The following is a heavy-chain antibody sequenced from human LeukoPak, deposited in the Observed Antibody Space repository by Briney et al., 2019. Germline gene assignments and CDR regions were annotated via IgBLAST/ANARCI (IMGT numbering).Heavy chain of an antibody. D-gene: IGHD2-21*02. CDR1: GGSISTSAFY. CDR2: IYDSGNE. V-gene: IGHV4-39*01. CDR3: RSQISDCNDYYIDV. J-gene: IGHJ6*03. Sequence: SETLSLTCTVSGGSISTSAFYWGWIRQPPGKGLEWNGSIYDSGNEFYNPSLKSRVTISADTSKNQFSLKLNSVTAADTAMYDSRSQISDCNDYYIDVWGEGITVTVSS.